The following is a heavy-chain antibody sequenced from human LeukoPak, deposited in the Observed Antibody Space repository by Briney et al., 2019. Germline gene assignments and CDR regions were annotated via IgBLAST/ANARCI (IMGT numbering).Heavy chain of an antibody. J-gene: IGHJ4*02. Sequence: GGSLRLSCAASGFTLSNAWMSWVRQAPGKGLEWVGRIRSKTEGGTTEYAAPVKGRFTISRDDTKNTLDLQMYSLKTEDTAVYYCTKYYYDSSGFYYHYDYWGQGTLVTVSS. CDR1: GFTLSNAW. V-gene: IGHV3-15*01. D-gene: IGHD3-22*01. CDR3: TKYYYDSSGFYYHYDY. CDR2: IRSKTEGGTT.